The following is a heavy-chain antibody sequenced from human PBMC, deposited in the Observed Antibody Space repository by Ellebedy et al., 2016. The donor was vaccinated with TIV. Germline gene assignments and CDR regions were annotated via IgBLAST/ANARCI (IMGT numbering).Heavy chain of an antibody. V-gene: IGHV3-7*01. CDR2: IKQDGSEK. D-gene: IGHD1-26*01. J-gene: IGHJ4*02. CDR3: AFNREGHY. Sequence: GESLKISCAASGFTFSWYWMNWVRKVPGKGLEWVANIKQDGSEKYYVDSVRGRFTISRDNAKNSLYLQMNSLRDEDTARYYCAFNREGHYWGQGTLVTVSS. CDR1: GFTFSWYW.